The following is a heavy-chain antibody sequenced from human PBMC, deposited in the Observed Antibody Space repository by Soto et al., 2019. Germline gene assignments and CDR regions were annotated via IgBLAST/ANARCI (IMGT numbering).Heavy chain of an antibody. V-gene: IGHV3-30-3*01. D-gene: IGHD1-26*01. Sequence: GGSLRLSCAASGFNFSSYAMHWVRQAPGKGLEWVAVISYDGSNKYYADSVKGRFTISRDNAKNSLYLQMNSLRAEDTAVYYCARDLAKGGGSAGFDYWGQGTLVTVSS. J-gene: IGHJ4*02. CDR3: ARDLAKGGGSAGFDY. CDR1: GFNFSSYA. CDR2: ISYDGSNK.